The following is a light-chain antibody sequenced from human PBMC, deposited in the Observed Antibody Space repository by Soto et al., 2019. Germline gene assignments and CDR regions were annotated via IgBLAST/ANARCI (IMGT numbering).Light chain of an antibody. CDR1: QSVRSF. CDR2: DAS. Sequence: EIVLTQSPATLSLSPGERATLSCRASQSVRSFLAWYQQKPGQAPRLLIYDASNRATGIPPRFSGSGSGTDFTLTISSLEPEDFAVYYCQQRSNWPLTFGGGTKVEIE. J-gene: IGKJ4*01. CDR3: QQRSNWPLT. V-gene: IGKV3-11*01.